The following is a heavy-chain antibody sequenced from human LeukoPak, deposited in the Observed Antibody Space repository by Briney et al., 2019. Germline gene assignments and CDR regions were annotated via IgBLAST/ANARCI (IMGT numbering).Heavy chain of an antibody. Sequence: GGSLRLSCTASRFSVNNNYISWVRQAPGRGLEWVSVIYSGDTTFYADSVKGRFTISRDNAKNSLYLQMNSLRAEDTAVYYCARDDCSTTSCYYYWGQGTLVTVSS. D-gene: IGHD2-2*01. J-gene: IGHJ4*02. CDR3: ARDDCSTTSCYYY. V-gene: IGHV3-66*01. CDR1: RFSVNNNY. CDR2: IYSGDTT.